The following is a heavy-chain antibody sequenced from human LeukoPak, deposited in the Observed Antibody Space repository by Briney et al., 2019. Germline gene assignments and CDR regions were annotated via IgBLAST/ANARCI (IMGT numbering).Heavy chain of an antibody. J-gene: IGHJ6*02. V-gene: IGHV1-8*02. CDR1: GYTFTSCG. Sequence: ASVKVSCKASGYTFTSCGISWVRQATGQGLEWMGWMNPNSGNTGYAQKFQGRVTMTRNTSISTAYMELSSLRSEDTAVYYCARNRGRRAYYYYGMDVWGQGTTVTVSS. CDR3: ARNRGRRAYYYYGMDV. D-gene: IGHD1-14*01. CDR2: MNPNSGNT.